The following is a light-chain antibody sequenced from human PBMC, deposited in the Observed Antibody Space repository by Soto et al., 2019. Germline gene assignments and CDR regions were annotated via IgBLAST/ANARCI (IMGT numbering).Light chain of an antibody. CDR1: KNINTW. V-gene: IGKV1-5*01. J-gene: IGKJ1*01. CDR2: AAS. Sequence: DIQMTQFPSTRSASVGDRVTITCRASKNINTWVALYQQKPGKAPELLISAASTLQSGVPSRFSGSGFGTDFTLTISCLQSEDFATYYCQQYYSFPPTFGQGTKVDI. CDR3: QQYYSFPPT.